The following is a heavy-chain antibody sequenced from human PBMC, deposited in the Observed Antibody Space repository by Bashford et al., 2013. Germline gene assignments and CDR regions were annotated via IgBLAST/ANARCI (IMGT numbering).Heavy chain of an antibody. D-gene: IGHD3-16*01. V-gene: IGHV4-34*01. CDR1: GFTFSDYY. CDR2: ITYSGTT. CDR3: ARAKRRGHDHYLWEDALDI. Sequence: GSLRLSCAASGFTFSDYYMSWIRQPPGKGLEWIASITYSGTTYYNPSLKSRVTISVDTSKDQFSLRLTSVTAADTAVYYCARAKRRGHDHYLWEDALDIWGQGTMVTVSS. J-gene: IGHJ3*02.